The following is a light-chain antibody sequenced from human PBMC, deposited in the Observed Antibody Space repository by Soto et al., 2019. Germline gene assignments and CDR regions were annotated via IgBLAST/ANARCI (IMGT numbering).Light chain of an antibody. CDR1: RSDIGAHNF. Sequence: QSALTQPASVSGSPGQSITISCTGTRSDIGAHNFVSWYQQHPVEAPKLTLYDVNIRPSGVSNRFSGSKSGNTASLTISGLQAEDEADYYCTSWTTSTTMIFGGGTKLTVL. J-gene: IGLJ2*01. V-gene: IGLV2-14*03. CDR2: DVN. CDR3: TSWTTSTTMI.